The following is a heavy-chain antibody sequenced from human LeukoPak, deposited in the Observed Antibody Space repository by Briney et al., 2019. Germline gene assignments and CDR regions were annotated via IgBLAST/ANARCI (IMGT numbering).Heavy chain of an antibody. Sequence: GGSLRLSCAASGFTFSSYEMNWVRPAPGKGLEWVSYISSSGSTIYYADSVKGRFTISRDNAKNSLYLQMNSLRAEDTAVYYCARSQGGVPAALNFDYWGQGTLVTVSS. CDR1: GFTFSSYE. D-gene: IGHD2-2*01. CDR3: ARSQGGVPAALNFDY. CDR2: ISSSGSTI. J-gene: IGHJ4*02. V-gene: IGHV3-48*03.